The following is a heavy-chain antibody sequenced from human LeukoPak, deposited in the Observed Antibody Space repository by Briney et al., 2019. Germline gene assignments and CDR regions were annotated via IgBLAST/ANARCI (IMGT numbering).Heavy chain of an antibody. CDR1: GFTVSSTY. CDR3: AGRHCSGGGCYFAGADPFDY. J-gene: IGHJ4*02. Sequence: GGSLRLSCAASGFTVSSTYMSWVRQASGKGLEWVSVIYSGGNIYYIESVKGRFTISRDTSKNTLYLQMNSLRAEDTAVYFCAGRHCSGGGCYFAGADPFDYWGQGTVVTVSS. V-gene: IGHV3-53*01. CDR2: IYSGGNI. D-gene: IGHD2-15*01.